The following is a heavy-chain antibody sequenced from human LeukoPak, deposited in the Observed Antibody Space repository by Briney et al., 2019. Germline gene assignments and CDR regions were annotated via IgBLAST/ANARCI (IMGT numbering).Heavy chain of an antibody. CDR2: INYSGST. J-gene: IGHJ6*03. CDR3: WRGGTRDRFVYYYYSMDV. D-gene: IGHD5-24*01. CDR1: GGSFSRYY. V-gene: IGHV4-34*01. Sequence: SETLPLTCAVYGGSFSRYYWSWIRQPPGKGRDWIGEINYSGSTNYNPPLMSRVTISVDTSKNQFSLMLTTVTAADTAVFYCWRGGTRDRFVYYYYSMDVWGKGTTVTVSS.